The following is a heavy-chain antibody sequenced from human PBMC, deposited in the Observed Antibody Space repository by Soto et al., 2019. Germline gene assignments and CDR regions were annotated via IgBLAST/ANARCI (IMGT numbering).Heavy chain of an antibody. Sequence: PSETQSLTSTVAGGSISSYYWSWIRQPPGKGLEWIGYIYYSGSTNYNPSLKSRVTLSVDTSKNHFSLKVNSVTDADTAVYYCAGSTTWYFENWGQGTPVTVSS. CDR2: IYYSGST. J-gene: IGHJ4*02. V-gene: IGHV4-59*08. CDR3: AGSTTWYFEN. CDR1: GGSISSYY. D-gene: IGHD1-26*01.